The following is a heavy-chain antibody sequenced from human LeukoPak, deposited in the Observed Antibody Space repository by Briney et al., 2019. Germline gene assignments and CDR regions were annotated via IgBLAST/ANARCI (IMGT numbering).Heavy chain of an antibody. J-gene: IGHJ4*01. CDR3: ASGTVSGVIAPHSFHY. V-gene: IGHV4-59*01. D-gene: IGHD3-16*02. CDR1: VGYISSYY. Sequence: SETLSLTCAVSVGYISSYYWTWIRQSPGKGLEWIGNVFYSGSTNYNPSLKSRVTISIDTSKNRFSLKLTSVTAADTAVYFCASGTVSGVIAPHSFHYWGRGTLVTVSS. CDR2: VFYSGST.